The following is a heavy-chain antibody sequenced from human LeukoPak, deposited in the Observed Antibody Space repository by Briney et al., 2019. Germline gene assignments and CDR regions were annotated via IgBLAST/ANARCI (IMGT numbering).Heavy chain of an antibody. CDR2: INPNSGGT. CDR3: ARRLHRIAVAGISWIDY. Sequence: ASVKVSCKASGYTFTGYYMHWVRQAPGQGLEWMGWINPNSGGTNYAQKFQGRVTMTRDTSISTAYMELSRLRSDDTAVYYCARRLHRIAVAGISWIDYWGQGTLVTVSS. J-gene: IGHJ4*02. D-gene: IGHD6-19*01. V-gene: IGHV1-2*02. CDR1: GYTFTGYY.